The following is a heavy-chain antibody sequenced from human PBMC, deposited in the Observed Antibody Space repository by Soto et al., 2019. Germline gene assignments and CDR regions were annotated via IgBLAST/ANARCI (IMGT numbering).Heavy chain of an antibody. Sequence: PSETLSLTCTVSGGSISSYYWSWIRQPPGRGLEWIGYIYYSGSTNYNPSLKSRITITVDTSKNQFSLKLSSVTAADTAVYYCARVAYCGGDCYSADPWGQGTLVTVSS. CDR2: IYYSGST. CDR3: ARVAYCGGDCYSADP. CDR1: GGSISSYY. D-gene: IGHD2-21*02. J-gene: IGHJ5*02. V-gene: IGHV4-59*01.